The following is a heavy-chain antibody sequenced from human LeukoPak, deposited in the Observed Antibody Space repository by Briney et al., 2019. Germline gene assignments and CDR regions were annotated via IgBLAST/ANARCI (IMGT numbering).Heavy chain of an antibody. Sequence: SETLSLTCTVSGGSISSGSYSWTWIRQAPGKGLEWIGYMFQSGNTQYNPSLKGRVIISVDRSRDQFSLKLRSMTAADTGVYFCVRGDTAYYSDAFDVWGQGTMVTVSS. V-gene: IGHV4-30-2*01. D-gene: IGHD1-26*01. J-gene: IGHJ3*01. CDR2: MFQSGNT. CDR3: VRGDTAYYSDAFDV. CDR1: GGSISSGSYS.